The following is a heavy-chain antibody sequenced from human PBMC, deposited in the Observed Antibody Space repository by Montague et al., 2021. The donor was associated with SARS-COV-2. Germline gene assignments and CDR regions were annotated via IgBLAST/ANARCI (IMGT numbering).Heavy chain of an antibody. V-gene: IGHV4-34*01. J-gene: IGHJ4*02. D-gene: IGHD1-26*01. CDR2: VSHPGSA. CDR1: TESFNGYY. CDR3: ARGVYNRGIFVVGLRYYLDY. Sequence: SETLSLTCAVSTESFNGYYWTWIRQPPGKGLEWIGDVSHPGSANYNPSLKSRVTISVDTYRKQLSLRLTSVTAADTATYYCARGVYNRGIFVVGLRYYLDYWGQGTMVTVSS.